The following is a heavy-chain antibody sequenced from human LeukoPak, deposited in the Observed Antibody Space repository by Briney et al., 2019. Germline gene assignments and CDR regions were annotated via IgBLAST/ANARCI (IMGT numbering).Heavy chain of an antibody. V-gene: IGHV1-69*13. D-gene: IGHD2/OR15-2a*01. CDR2: IIPISGTA. J-gene: IGHJ6*03. CDR1: GYTFTSYG. Sequence: ASVKVSCKASGYTFTSYGISWVRQAPGQGLEWMGGIIPISGTANYAQKFQGRVTITADESTSTAYMELSSLRSEDTAVYYCARAHPSAFYDVREYYYYMDVWGKGTTVTVSS. CDR3: ARAHPSAFYDVREYYYYMDV.